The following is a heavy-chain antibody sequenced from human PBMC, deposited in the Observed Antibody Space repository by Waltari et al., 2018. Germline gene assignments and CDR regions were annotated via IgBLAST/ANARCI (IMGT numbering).Heavy chain of an antibody. CDR2: SYYSGST. J-gene: IGHJ4*02. CDR3: ARGNRFGELLNYFDY. Sequence: QVQLQESGPGLVKPSQTLSLTCTVSGGSISSGGYYWSWIRQHPGKGLGGIGYSYYSGSTYDNRAPKGRVTVSVDTSKSQVSLKLSSVTAADTAVYYCARGNRFGELLNYFDYWGQGTLVTVSS. V-gene: IGHV4-31*03. CDR1: GGSISSGGYY. D-gene: IGHD3-10*01.